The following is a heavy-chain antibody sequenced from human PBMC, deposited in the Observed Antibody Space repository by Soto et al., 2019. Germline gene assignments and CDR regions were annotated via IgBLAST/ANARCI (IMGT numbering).Heavy chain of an antibody. CDR1: GGSISSSSYY. CDR2: IYYSGST. J-gene: IGHJ6*03. CDR3: ARLKAWSVPGGMDV. Sequence: SETLSLTCTVSGGSISSSSYYWGWIRQPPGKGLEWIGSIYYSGSTYYNPSLKSRVTISVDTSKNQFSLKLSSVTAADTAVYYCARLKAWSVPGGMDVWGKGTTVTVSS. D-gene: IGHD3-3*01. V-gene: IGHV4-39*01.